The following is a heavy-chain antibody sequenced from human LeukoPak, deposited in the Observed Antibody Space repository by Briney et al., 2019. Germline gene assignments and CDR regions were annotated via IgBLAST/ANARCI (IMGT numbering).Heavy chain of an antibody. CDR3: AREPGSFDDYGDFDY. D-gene: IGHD4-17*01. Sequence: SVKVSCKASGGTFSSYAISWVRQAPGQGLEWMGRIIPIFGTANYAQKFQGRVTITTDESTSTAYMELSSLRSEDTAVYYCAREPGSFDDYGDFDYWGQGTLVTVSS. J-gene: IGHJ4*02. V-gene: IGHV1-69*05. CDR1: GGTFSSYA. CDR2: IIPIFGTA.